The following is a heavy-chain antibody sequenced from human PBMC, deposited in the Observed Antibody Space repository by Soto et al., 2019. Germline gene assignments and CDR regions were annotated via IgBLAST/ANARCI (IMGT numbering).Heavy chain of an antibody. CDR1: GGSISSGDYY. J-gene: IGHJ6*02. V-gene: IGHV4-30-4*01. Sequence: QVQLQESGPGLVKPSQTLSLTCTVSGGSISSGDYYWSWIRQPPGKGLEWIGYIYYSGSTYYNPSLKSRVTISVDTSKNQFSRKLSSVTAADTAVYYCVREGTGGLHYYYGMDVWGQGTTVTVSS. CDR2: IYYSGST. CDR3: VREGTGGLHYYYGMDV. D-gene: IGHD3-10*01.